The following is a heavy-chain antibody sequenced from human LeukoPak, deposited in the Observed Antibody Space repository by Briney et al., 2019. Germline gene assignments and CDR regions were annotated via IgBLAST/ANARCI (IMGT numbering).Heavy chain of an antibody. CDR3: ARDQSSSWSSYYYTDV. CDR1: GYTFTSYA. D-gene: IGHD6-6*01. CDR2: INTNTGNP. J-gene: IGHJ6*03. V-gene: IGHV7-4-1*02. Sequence: GASVKVSCKASGYTFTSYAMNWVRQAPGQGLEWMGWINTNTGNPTYAQGFTGRFVFSLDTSVSTAYLQISSLKAEDTAVYYCARDQSSSWSSYYYTDVWGKRTTVTVPS.